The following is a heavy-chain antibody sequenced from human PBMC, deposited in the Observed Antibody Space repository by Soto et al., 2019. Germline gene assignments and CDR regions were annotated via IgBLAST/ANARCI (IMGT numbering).Heavy chain of an antibody. Sequence: SVKVSCKASGGTFSSYAISWVRQAPGQGLEWMGGIIPIFGTANYAQKFQGRVTITADKSTSTAYMELSSLRSEDTAVYYCARVPYYYDSSGYSTADAFDIWGQGTMVTVSS. CDR2: IIPIFGTA. CDR1: GGTFSSYA. V-gene: IGHV1-69*06. J-gene: IGHJ3*02. CDR3: ARVPYYYDSSGYSTADAFDI. D-gene: IGHD3-22*01.